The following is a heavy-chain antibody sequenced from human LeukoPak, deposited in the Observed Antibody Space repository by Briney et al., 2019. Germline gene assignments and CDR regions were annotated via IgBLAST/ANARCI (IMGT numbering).Heavy chain of an antibody. D-gene: IGHD2-2*01. V-gene: IGHV5-51*01. CDR1: GYSFTSSW. J-gene: IGHJ6*02. CDR2: IYPVDSDT. Sequence: GESLKISCKDSGYSFTSSWIGGGGRWPGKGWDWLGTIYPVDSDTRYSPSFQGQVTISADKSISTAFLQWSSLKASDTAMYYCARHNALGYCSSTSCLGMDVWGQGTTVTVSS. CDR3: ARHNALGYCSSTSCLGMDV.